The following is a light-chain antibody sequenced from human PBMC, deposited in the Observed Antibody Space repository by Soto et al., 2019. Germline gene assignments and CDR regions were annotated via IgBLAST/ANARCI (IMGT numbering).Light chain of an antibody. CDR3: SSYTSIITLYV. J-gene: IGLJ1*01. CDR1: SSDVGGYNY. V-gene: IGLV2-14*01. Sequence: QSVLTQPASVSGSTGQSITMSCTGTSSDVGGYNYVSWYQQHPGKAPKLMIYEVSNRPSGVSNRFSGSKSGNTASLTISGLQAEDEADYYCSSYTSIITLYVFGSGTKVTVL. CDR2: EVS.